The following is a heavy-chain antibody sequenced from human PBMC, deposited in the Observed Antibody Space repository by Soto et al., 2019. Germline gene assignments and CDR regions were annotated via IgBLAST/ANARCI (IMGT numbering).Heavy chain of an antibody. J-gene: IGHJ3*02. CDR2: ISSNGGST. D-gene: IGHD3-22*01. CDR1: GFTFSSYA. Sequence: PGGSLRLSCSASGFTFSSYAMHWVRQAPGKGLEYVSAISSNGGSTYHADSVKGRFTISRDNSKNTLYLQMSSLRAEDTAVYYCVKDPPDYYDSSGPHESDAFDIWGQGTMVTVSS. CDR3: VKDPPDYYDSSGPHESDAFDI. V-gene: IGHV3-64D*06.